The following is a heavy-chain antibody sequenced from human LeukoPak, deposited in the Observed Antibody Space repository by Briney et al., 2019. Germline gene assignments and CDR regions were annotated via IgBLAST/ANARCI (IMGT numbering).Heavy chain of an antibody. V-gene: IGHV3-13*05. D-gene: IGHD3-10*01. CDR3: AREALVRGVRGAFDI. Sequence: GGSLRLSCAASGFTFSSYDMHWVRQATGKGLEWVSAIGTAGDPYYPGSVKGRFTISRENAKNSLYLQMNSPRAGDTAVYYCAREALVRGVRGAFDIWGQGTMVTVSS. CDR1: GFTFSSYD. J-gene: IGHJ3*02. CDR2: IGTAGDP.